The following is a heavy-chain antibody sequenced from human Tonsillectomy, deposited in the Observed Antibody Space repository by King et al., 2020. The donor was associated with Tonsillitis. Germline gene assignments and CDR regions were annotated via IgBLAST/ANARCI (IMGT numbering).Heavy chain of an antibody. CDR2: ISGSGGST. CDR3: AKAVKYYLDSSEYYFDY. Sequence: VQLVESGGGLVQPGGSLRLSCAASGFTFSSNAMSWVRQAPGKGLEWVSGISGSGGSTNYADSVKGRFTISRDSSKNTLYLQMNSLRDEATAVYYCAKAVKYYLDSSEYYFDYWGQGSLVTVSS. D-gene: IGHD3-22*01. V-gene: IGHV3-23*04. J-gene: IGHJ4*02. CDR1: GFTFSSNA.